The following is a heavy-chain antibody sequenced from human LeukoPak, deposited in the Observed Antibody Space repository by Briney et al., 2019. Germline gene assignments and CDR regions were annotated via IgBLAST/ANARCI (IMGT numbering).Heavy chain of an antibody. D-gene: IGHD3-22*01. CDR1: GFTFSDYY. CDR3: ARKSDYDSSGYHNWFDL. J-gene: IGHJ5*02. CDR2: ISSSSSSI. V-gene: IGHV3-11*04. Sequence: PGGSLRLSCAASGFTFSDYYMSWIRQAPGKGLEWVSYISSSSSSIYYADSVKGRFTISRDNAKNSLYLQMNSLRDEDTAVYYCARKSDYDSSGYHNWFDLWGQGTLVTVSS.